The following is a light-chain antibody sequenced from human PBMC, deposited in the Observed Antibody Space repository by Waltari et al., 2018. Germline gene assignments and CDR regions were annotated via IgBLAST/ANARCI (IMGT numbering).Light chain of an antibody. V-gene: IGKV3-20*01. Sequence: EIVLTQSPGTLSLSPGARATLPCRARQYVSSSYLAWYQQKPGQAPRLLIYGAASRATGIPDRFSGSGSGTDFTLTISRLEPEDFAVFYCQQYGSSPRTFGQGTKVEIK. CDR1: QYVSSSY. CDR2: GAA. J-gene: IGKJ1*01. CDR3: QQYGSSPRT.